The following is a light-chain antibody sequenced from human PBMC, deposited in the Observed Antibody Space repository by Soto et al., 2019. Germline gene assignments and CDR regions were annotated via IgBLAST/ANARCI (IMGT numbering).Light chain of an antibody. CDR1: QSVSSSY. J-gene: IGKJ1*01. V-gene: IGKV3-20*01. Sequence: EIVLPQSPGTLSLSPGERATLSCRASQSVSSSYLAWYQQKPGQAPRPLIYGASSRAIGIPDRFSGSGSGTDFTLTISRLEPEDFAVYYCQQYGSSPWTFDQGTKVDIK. CDR2: GAS. CDR3: QQYGSSPWT.